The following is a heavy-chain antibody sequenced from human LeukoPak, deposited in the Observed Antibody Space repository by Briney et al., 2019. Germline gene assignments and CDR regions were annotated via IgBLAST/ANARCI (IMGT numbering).Heavy chain of an antibody. Sequence: PGGSLRLSCAASGFTFNNYAMTWVRQAPGKGLEWVSAISGSGGTTLYADSVKGRFTISRDNSKSTLYLQMNSLRAEDTAVYYCAKDQGIQLWLKYFQHWGQGPLVTVSS. CDR3: AKDQGIQLWLKYFQH. CDR2: ISGSGGTT. V-gene: IGHV3-23*01. D-gene: IGHD5-18*01. CDR1: GFTFNNYA. J-gene: IGHJ1*01.